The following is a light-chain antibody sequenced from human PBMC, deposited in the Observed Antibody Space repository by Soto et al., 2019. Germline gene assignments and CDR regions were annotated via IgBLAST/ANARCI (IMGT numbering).Light chain of an antibody. V-gene: IGKV3-11*01. J-gene: IGKJ1*01. CDR1: QSVRSN. Sequence: EIVMTQSPATLSVSPGERFTLSCRASQSVRSNLAWYQQKPGQAPRLLIYDASNRATGIPARFSGSGSGTDFTLTISSLEPEDFAVYYCHQRGSWPRGTFGQGTKVDIK. CDR2: DAS. CDR3: HQRGSWPRGT.